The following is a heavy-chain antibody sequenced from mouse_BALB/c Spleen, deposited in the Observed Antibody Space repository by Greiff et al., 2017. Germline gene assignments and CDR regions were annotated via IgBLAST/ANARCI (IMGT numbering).Heavy chain of an antibody. CDR3: ARGRDYPQDYYAMDY. Sequence: EVKLMESGGGLVKPGGSLKLSCAASGFTFSSYAMSWVRQTPEKRLEWVASISSGGSTYYPDSVKGRFTISRDNARNILYLQMSSLRSEDTAMHYCARGRDYPQDYYAMDYWGQGTSVTVSS. CDR2: ISSGGST. V-gene: IGHV5-6-5*01. J-gene: IGHJ4*01. D-gene: IGHD2-4*01. CDR1: GFTFSSYA.